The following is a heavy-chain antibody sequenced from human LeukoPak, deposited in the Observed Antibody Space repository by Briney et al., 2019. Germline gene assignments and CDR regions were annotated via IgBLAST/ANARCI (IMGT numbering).Heavy chain of an antibody. V-gene: IGHV1-69*06. CDR1: GYSFSNYG. CDR2: IIPIFGTA. CDR3: AGGRPRGYCSGGSCYHNFDY. J-gene: IGHJ4*02. D-gene: IGHD2-15*01. Sequence: GASVKVSCKASGYSFSNYGISWVRQAPGQGLEWMGGIIPIFGTANYAQKFQGRVAITADKSTSTAYMEVSSLRSEDTAVYYCAGGRPRGYCSGGSCYHNFDYWGQGTLVTVSS.